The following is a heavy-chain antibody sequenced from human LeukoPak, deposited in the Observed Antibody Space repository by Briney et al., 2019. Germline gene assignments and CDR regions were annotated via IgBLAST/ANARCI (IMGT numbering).Heavy chain of an antibody. V-gene: IGHV4-39*07. D-gene: IGHD5-12*01. CDR1: GGSISSTSYY. CDR2: IYYSGST. CDR3: ARAGIVATIEAFDI. Sequence: SESLSLTCTVSGGSISSTSYYWGWIRQPPGKGLEWIGIIYYSGSTYYNPSLKSRVTISIDTSKNQFSLKLSSVTAADTAVYYCARAGIVATIEAFDIWGQGTMVTVSS. J-gene: IGHJ3*02.